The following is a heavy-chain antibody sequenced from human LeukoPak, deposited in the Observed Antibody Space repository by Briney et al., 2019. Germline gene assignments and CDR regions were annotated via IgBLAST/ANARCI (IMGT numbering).Heavy chain of an antibody. CDR2: ISSKGGST. CDR1: GFTFSTYA. D-gene: IGHD2-15*01. CDR3: ARTPEFCSGGSCYSEGYFDS. V-gene: IGHV3-64*01. J-gene: IGHJ4*02. Sequence: GGSLRLSCAASGFTFSTYAMHWVRQAPGKGLEYVSAISSKGGSTYYANSVKGRFTISRDNSKNTLYLQMGSLRTEDMAVYYCARTPEFCSGGSCYSEGYFDSWGQGTLVTVSS.